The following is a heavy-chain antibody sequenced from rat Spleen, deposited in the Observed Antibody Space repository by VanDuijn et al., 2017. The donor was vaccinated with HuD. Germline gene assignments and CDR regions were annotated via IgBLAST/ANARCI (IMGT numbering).Heavy chain of an antibody. CDR2: IWAGGGI. CDR3: ARHDYSGDVDFEY. J-gene: IGHJ2*01. Sequence: QVQLKESGPGLVQPSQTLSLTCTVSGFSLSNYGVIWVRQPPGKSLVWMGTIWAGGGINYNSAVQSRLSISRDTSKSQVFLKMNSLQPEDTGTYYCARHDYSGDVDFEYWGQGVRVTVSS. V-gene: IGHV2-72*01. D-gene: IGHD1-1*01. CDR1: GFSLSNYG.